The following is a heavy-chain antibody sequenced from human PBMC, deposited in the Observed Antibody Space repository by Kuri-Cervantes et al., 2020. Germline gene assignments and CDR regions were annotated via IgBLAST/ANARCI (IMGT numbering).Heavy chain of an antibody. CDR1: NGSISSYY. CDR2: IYYSGST. V-gene: IGHV4-59*01. Sequence: SETLSLTCTVSNGSISSYYWSWIRQPPGKGLEWIGYIYYSGSTNYNPSLKSRVTISVDTSKNQFSLKLSSVTAADTAVYYCARVRWFRDDAFDIWGQGTMVTVSS. D-gene: IGHD3-10*01. CDR3: ARVRWFRDDAFDI. J-gene: IGHJ3*02.